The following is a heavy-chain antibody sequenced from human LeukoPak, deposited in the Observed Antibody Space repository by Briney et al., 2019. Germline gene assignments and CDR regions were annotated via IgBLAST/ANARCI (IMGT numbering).Heavy chain of an antibody. Sequence: ASVKVSCKASGYTFTSYDINWVRQATGQGLEWMGWMNPNSGNTGYAQKFQGRVTITRNTSISTAYMELSSLRSEDTAVYYCARGRRYCSSTSCYRGYYYYYMDVWGKGTTVTVSS. V-gene: IGHV1-8*03. D-gene: IGHD2-2*02. J-gene: IGHJ6*03. CDR1: GYTFTSYD. CDR3: ARGRRYCSSTSCYRGYYYYYMDV. CDR2: MNPNSGNT.